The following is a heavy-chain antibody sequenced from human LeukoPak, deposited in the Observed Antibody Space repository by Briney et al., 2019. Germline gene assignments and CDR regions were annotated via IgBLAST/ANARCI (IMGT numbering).Heavy chain of an antibody. Sequence: PGGSLRLSCAASGFTFSSYEMNWVRQAPGKGLEWVSYISSSGSTIYYADSVKGRFTISRDNAKNSLYLQMNSLRAEDTAVYYCAKVPTGSYDSSGFDSWGQGTLVTVSS. CDR2: ISSSGSTI. CDR3: AKVPTGSYDSSGFDS. V-gene: IGHV3-48*03. J-gene: IGHJ4*02. CDR1: GFTFSSYE. D-gene: IGHD3-22*01.